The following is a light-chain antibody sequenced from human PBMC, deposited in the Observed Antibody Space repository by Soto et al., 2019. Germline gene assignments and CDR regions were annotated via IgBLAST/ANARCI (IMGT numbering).Light chain of an antibody. Sequence: DIQMTQSPSTLSASVGDRVTLTCRASQNIMTLLAWYQQKPGKAPKLLIYKASTLESGVPSTFSGSGSETEFTLTISSLQPDDFATYYCQQYNTYPRTFGQGTKVEIK. V-gene: IGKV1-5*03. CDR2: KAS. J-gene: IGKJ1*01. CDR1: QNIMTL. CDR3: QQYNTYPRT.